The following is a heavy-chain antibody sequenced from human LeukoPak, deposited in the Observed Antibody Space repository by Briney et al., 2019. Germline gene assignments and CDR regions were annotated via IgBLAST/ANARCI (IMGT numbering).Heavy chain of an antibody. CDR3: AKEVGMYGTPTLDF. CDR1: GFTFSSYA. D-gene: IGHD1-1*01. J-gene: IGHJ4*02. Sequence: GGSLRLSCAASGFTFSSYAMSWVRQAPGGGLEWVSGIPGSGVDTFYADSVKGRFTISRDNSKNTLFLQMNSLRAEDTAVYYCAKEVGMYGTPTLDFWGQGTVVTVSS. V-gene: IGHV3-23*01. CDR2: IPGSGVDT.